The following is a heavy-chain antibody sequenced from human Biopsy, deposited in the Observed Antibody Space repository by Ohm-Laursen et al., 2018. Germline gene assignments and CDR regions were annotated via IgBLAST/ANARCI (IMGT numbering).Heavy chain of an antibody. CDR3: ARDPLNGHKHFDY. CDR2: INCKTGAT. V-gene: IGHV1-2*02. D-gene: IGHD2-8*01. J-gene: IGHJ4*02. Sequence: GSSVKVSCKASGDSFTSYAIGWVRQAPGQGLEWLGYINCKTGATNYAQKFQGTATMTRDTSISTAYLALGSLRSADTAIYYCARDPLNGHKHFDYWGQGSLVTVSS. CDR1: GDSFTSYA.